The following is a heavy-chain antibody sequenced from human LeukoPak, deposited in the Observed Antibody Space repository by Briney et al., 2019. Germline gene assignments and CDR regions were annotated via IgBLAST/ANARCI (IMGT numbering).Heavy chain of an antibody. CDR3: AREFRTYYDFWSGYHIFDF. V-gene: IGHV4-38-2*02. CDR2: FYDSGNT. CDR1: GYSISSGYY. Sequence: SETLSLTCTVSGYSISSGYYWGWIRQPPGKGLEWIGSFYDSGNTYYNPSLKSRVTISVDTSKNQFSPKVRSVTAADTAVYYCAREFRTYYDFWSGYHIFDFWGQGTLVTVSS. J-gene: IGHJ4*02. D-gene: IGHD3-3*01.